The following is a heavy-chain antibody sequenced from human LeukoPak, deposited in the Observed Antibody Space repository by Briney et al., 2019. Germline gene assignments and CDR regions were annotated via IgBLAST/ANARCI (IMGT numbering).Heavy chain of an antibody. Sequence: SETLSLTCAVHGGSFSGYYWSWIRQPPGKGLEWIGEINHSGSTNYNPSLKSRVTISVDTSKNQFSLKLSSVTAADTAVYYCARGEGYYDSGAYYYGDYWGQGTLVTVSS. CDR1: GGSFSGYY. D-gene: IGHD3-22*01. J-gene: IGHJ4*02. V-gene: IGHV4-34*01. CDR2: INHSGST. CDR3: ARGEGYYDSGAYYYGDY.